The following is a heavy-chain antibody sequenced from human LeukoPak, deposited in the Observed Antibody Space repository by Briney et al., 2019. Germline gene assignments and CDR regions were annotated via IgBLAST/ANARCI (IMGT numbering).Heavy chain of an antibody. J-gene: IGHJ4*02. Sequence: QPGRSLRLSCAASGFTFSSYGMHWVRQAPGKGLEWVAVIWYDGSNKYYADSVKGRFTISRDNSKSTLYLQMNSLRAEDTAVYYCAKIVDTAMVPFDYWGQGTLVTVSS. D-gene: IGHD5-18*01. CDR2: IWYDGSNK. CDR1: GFTFSSYG. V-gene: IGHV3-33*06. CDR3: AKIVDTAMVPFDY.